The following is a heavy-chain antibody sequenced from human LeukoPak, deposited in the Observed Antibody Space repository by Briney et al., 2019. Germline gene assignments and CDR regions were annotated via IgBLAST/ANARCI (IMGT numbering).Heavy chain of an antibody. CDR1: GGSFSGYY. V-gene: IGHV4-34*01. J-gene: IGHJ5*02. CDR3: ARVSCGGDCYTIRNWFDP. Sequence: SETLSLTCAVYGGSFSGYYWSWIRQPPGKGLEWIGEINHSGSTNYNPSLKSRVTISVDTSKNQFSLKLSSVTAADTAVYYCARVSCGGDCYTIRNWFDPWGQGTLVTVSS. CDR2: INHSGST. D-gene: IGHD2-21*02.